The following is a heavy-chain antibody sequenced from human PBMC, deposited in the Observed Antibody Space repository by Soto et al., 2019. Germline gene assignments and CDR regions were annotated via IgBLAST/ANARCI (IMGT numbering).Heavy chain of an antibody. CDR1: GYSFTSYW. CDR2: IDPSDSYT. CDR3: ASSTRMNWNYGYYGMDV. D-gene: IGHD1-1*01. V-gene: IGHV5-10-1*01. J-gene: IGHJ6*02. Sequence: GESLKISCKGSGYSFTSYWISWVRQMPGKGLEWMGRIDPSDSYTNYSPSFQGHVTISADKSISTAYLQWSSLKASDTAMYYCASSTRMNWNYGYYGMDVWGQGTTVTVS.